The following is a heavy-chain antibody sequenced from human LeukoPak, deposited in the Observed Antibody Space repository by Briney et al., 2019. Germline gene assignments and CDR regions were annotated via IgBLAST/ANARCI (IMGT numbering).Heavy chain of an antibody. J-gene: IGHJ4*02. CDR1: GFTFDDYG. CDR3: ARWSSIKVAATENY. D-gene: IGHD6-19*01. V-gene: IGHV3-20*01. Sequence: PGGSLRLSCEGSGFTFDDYGMTWVRQAPGKGLEWVSGITWNGDSKGYADSVKGRFTISRDNAKNSLYLQMNSLRAEDTALYHCARWSSIKVAATENYWGQGTLVTVSS. CDR2: ITWNGDSK.